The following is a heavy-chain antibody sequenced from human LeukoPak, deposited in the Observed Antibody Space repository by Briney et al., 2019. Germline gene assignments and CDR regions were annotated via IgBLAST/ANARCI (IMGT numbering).Heavy chain of an antibody. J-gene: IGHJ4*02. CDR3: ARDAFGYGGNAPFDY. V-gene: IGHV1-69*04. CDR2: IIPILGIA. CDR1: GGAFSSYA. Sequence: GASVKVSCKASGGAFSSYAISWVRQAPGQGLEWMGRIIPILGIANYAQKFQGRVTITADKSTSTAYMELSSLRSEDTAVYYCARDAFGYGGNAPFDYWGQGTLVTVSS. D-gene: IGHD4-17*01.